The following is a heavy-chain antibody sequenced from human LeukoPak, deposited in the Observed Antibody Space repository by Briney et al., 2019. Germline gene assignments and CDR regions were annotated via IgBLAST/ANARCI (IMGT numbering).Heavy chain of an antibody. CDR1: GYSISSGYY. CDR3: ASFPRWDYGGNPPADDAFDI. V-gene: IGHV4-61*01. D-gene: IGHD4-23*01. CDR2: IYYSGST. Sequence: SETLSLTCTVSGYSISSGYYWGWIRQPPGKGLEWIGYIYYSGSTNYNPSLKSRVTISVDTSKNQFSLKLSSVTAADTAVYYCASFPRWDYGGNPPADDAFDIWGQGTMVTVSS. J-gene: IGHJ3*02.